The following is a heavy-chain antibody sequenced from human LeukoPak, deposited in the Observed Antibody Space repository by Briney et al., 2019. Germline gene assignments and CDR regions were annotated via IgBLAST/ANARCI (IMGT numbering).Heavy chain of an antibody. CDR3: ARGGYYDFWSGYRNGLDY. J-gene: IGHJ4*02. Sequence: GASVKVSCKASGYTFTGYYMHWVRQAPGQGLEWMGWMNPNSGNTGYAQKFLGRVTMTRNTSISTAYMELSSLRSEDTAVYYCARGGYYDFWSGYRNGLDYWGQGTLVTVSS. V-gene: IGHV1-8*02. D-gene: IGHD3-3*01. CDR1: GYTFTGYY. CDR2: MNPNSGNT.